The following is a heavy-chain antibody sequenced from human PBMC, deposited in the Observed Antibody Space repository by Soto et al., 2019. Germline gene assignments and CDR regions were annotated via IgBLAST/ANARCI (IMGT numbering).Heavy chain of an antibody. CDR2: IYHSGNT. D-gene: IGHD2-15*01. CDR1: GGSIRNVY. Sequence: SETLSLTCTVSGGSIRNVYWSWIRQPPGKGLEWIGFIYHSGNTKYNPSLKSRVTISIDTSNNQFSLSLKSVTAADTAVYFCARAHAPTLPFDYWGQGTLVTVSS. V-gene: IGHV4-59*01. J-gene: IGHJ4*02. CDR3: ARAHAPTLPFDY.